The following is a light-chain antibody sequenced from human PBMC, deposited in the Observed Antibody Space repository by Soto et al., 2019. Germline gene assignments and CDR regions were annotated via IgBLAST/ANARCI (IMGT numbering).Light chain of an antibody. CDR2: WAS. CDR3: QQYYSTPLT. CDR1: QIVLYSSNNKNY. Sequence: DIVMTQSPDSLAVSLVDMATINCNSSQIVLYSSNNKNYLAWYQQKPGQPPKLLIYWASTRESGVPDRFSGSGSGTDFTLTISSLQAEDVAVYYCQQYYSTPLTFGGGTKVDNK. J-gene: IGKJ4*01. V-gene: IGKV4-1*01.